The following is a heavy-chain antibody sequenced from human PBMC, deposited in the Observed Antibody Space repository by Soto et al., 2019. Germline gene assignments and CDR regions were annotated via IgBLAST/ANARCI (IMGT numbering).Heavy chain of an antibody. D-gene: IGHD6-19*01. CDR1: GFTFSSYA. J-gene: IGHJ4*02. CDR2: ISYDGSNK. V-gene: IGHV3-30-3*01. Sequence: GGSLRLSCAASGFTFSSYAMHWVRQAPGKGLEWVAVISYDGSNKYYADSVKGRFTISRDNSKNTLYLQMNSLRAEDTAVYYCARAHPIQWLVNAYYFDYWGQGTLVTVSS. CDR3: ARAHPIQWLVNAYYFDY.